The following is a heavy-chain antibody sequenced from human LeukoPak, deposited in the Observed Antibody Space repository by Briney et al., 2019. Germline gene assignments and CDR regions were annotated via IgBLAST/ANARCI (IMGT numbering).Heavy chain of an antibody. V-gene: IGHV3-23*01. CDR2: ISGSGGST. CDR1: GFTFSSYA. D-gene: IGHD7-27*01. Sequence: PGGSLRLSCAASGFTFSSYAMSWVRQAPGKGLEWVPAISGSGGSTYYADSVKGRFTISRDNSKNTLYLQMNSLRAEDTAVYYCAKTGEWHDAFDIWGQGTMVTVSS. J-gene: IGHJ3*02. CDR3: AKTGEWHDAFDI.